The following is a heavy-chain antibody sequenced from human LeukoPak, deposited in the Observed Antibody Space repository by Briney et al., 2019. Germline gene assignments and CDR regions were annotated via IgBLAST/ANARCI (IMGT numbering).Heavy chain of an antibody. J-gene: IGHJ4*02. CDR2: IYSSGST. V-gene: IGHV4-39*01. Sequence: PSETLSLTCTVSGGSISSSTYYGGWIRQPPGKGLEWVGSIYSSGSTYYNPSLKSRLTISVDTSKSQFSLKVSSVTAADTAVYYCARSGSGGWLDYWGQGTLVTVSS. CDR1: GGSISSSTYY. D-gene: IGHD6-19*01. CDR3: ARSGSGGWLDY.